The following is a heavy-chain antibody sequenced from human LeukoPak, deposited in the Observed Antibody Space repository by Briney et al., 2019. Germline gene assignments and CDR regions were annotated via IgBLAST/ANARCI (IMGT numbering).Heavy chain of an antibody. V-gene: IGHV1-69*04. CDR2: IIPIFGIA. D-gene: IGHD1-7*01. J-gene: IGHJ1*01. Sequence: ASVKVSCKASGGTFSSYAISWVRQAPGQGLEWMGRIIPIFGIANYAQKFQGRVTITADKSTSTAYMELGSLRSEDTAVYYCARSMGITGTTGYFQHWGQGTPVTVSS. CDR1: GGTFSSYA. CDR3: ARSMGITGTTGYFQH.